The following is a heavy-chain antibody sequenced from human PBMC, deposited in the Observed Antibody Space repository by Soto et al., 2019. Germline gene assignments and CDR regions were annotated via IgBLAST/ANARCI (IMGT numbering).Heavy chain of an antibody. V-gene: IGHV3-49*03. CDR3: TRGSSSWYGPYYYYYMDV. Sequence: GSLRLSCLAPGATSGDYAMSWFRQAPGKGLEWVGFIRSKAYGGTTEYAASVKGRFTISRDDSKSIAYLQMNSLKTEDTAVYYCTRGSSSWYGPYYYYYMDVWGKGTTVTVSS. D-gene: IGHD6-13*01. J-gene: IGHJ6*03. CDR2: IRSKAYGGTT. CDR1: GATSGDYA.